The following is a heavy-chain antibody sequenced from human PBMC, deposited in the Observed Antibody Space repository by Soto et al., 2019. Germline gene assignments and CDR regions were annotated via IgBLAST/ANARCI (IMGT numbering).Heavy chain of an antibody. Sequence: GGSLRLSCAASGFTFSSYGMHWVRQAPGKGLEWVAVISYDGSNKYYADSVKGRFTISRDNSKNTLYLQMNSLRAEDTAVYYCACIAAAGTFDYWGQGTLVTVSS. CDR3: ACIAAAGTFDY. CDR2: ISYDGSNK. CDR1: GFTFSSYG. D-gene: IGHD6-13*01. J-gene: IGHJ4*02. V-gene: IGHV3-30*03.